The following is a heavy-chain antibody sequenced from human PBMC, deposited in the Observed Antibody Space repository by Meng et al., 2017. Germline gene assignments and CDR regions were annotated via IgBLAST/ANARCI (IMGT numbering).Heavy chain of an antibody. V-gene: IGHV3-23*01. CDR3: ARDGVWFGELSLDDAFDI. CDR1: GFTFTNYA. D-gene: IGHD3-10*01. CDR2: MSGSDDTT. J-gene: IGHJ3*02. Sequence: GESLKISCEASGFTFTNYAMGWVRQAPGKGLEWVSVMSGSDDTTHYADSVRGRFTISRDDSRSTLFLRMNSLGAEDAAVYYCARDGVWFGELSLDDAFDIWGQGTMVTVSS.